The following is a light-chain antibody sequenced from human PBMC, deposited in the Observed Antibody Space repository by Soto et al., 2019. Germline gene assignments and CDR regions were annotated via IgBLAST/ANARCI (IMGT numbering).Light chain of an antibody. CDR3: SSYTSSSTVV. V-gene: IGLV2-14*01. J-gene: IGLJ2*01. Sequence: ALTQRASVSGSPGQSITISCAGTSSDVGGYNYVSWYQQHPGKAPKLMIYDVSNRPSGVSNRFSGSKSGNTASLTISGLQAEDEADYYCSSYTSSSTVVFGGGTKVTVL. CDR2: DVS. CDR1: SSDVGGYNY.